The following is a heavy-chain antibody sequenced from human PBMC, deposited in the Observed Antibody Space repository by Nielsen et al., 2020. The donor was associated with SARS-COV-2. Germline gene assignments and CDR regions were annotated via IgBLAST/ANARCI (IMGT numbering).Heavy chain of an antibody. CDR2: ISWNSGST. V-gene: IGHV3-9*01. CDR3: SCSSWFDP. J-gene: IGHJ5*02. CDR1: GFTFDDYA. D-gene: IGHD2-2*01. Sequence: SLKISCAASGFTFDDYAMHWVRQAPGKGLEWVSGISWNSGSTSYADSVKGRFTISRDNAKNTLYLQMNSLRAEDTAVYYCSCSSWFDPWGQGTLVTVSS.